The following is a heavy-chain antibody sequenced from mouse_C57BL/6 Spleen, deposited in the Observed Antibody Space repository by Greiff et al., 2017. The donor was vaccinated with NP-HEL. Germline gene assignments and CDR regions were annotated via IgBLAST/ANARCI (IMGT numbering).Heavy chain of an antibody. D-gene: IGHD1-2*01. CDR1: GYAFSSYG. CDR3: AIRDSDYGAWFAY. CDR2: IYPGDGDT. Sequence: QVQLQQSGAELVKPGAPVKISCKVPGYAFSSYGRNGVKQRPGRGLEGIGQIYPGDGDTNYNGKFKGKATLTADKSSSTAYMQLSSLTSEDSAVYFCAIRDSDYGAWFAYWGQGTLVTVSA. J-gene: IGHJ3*01. V-gene: IGHV1-80*01.